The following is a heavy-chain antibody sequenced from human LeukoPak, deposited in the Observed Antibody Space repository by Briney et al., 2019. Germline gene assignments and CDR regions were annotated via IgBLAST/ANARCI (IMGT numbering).Heavy chain of an antibody. V-gene: IGHV4-38-2*02. J-gene: IGHJ4*02. CDR2: INLSGHT. Sequence: SETLSLTCSVSSYSIGSGYYWGWIRQPPGKGLEWIGSINLSGHTYYNPSLKSRVTISVDTSKNQFSLKLSSVTAADTAVYYCARDLVVDRCFDYWGQGTLVTVSS. CDR1: SYSIGSGYY. CDR3: ARDLVVDRCFDY. D-gene: IGHD3-22*01.